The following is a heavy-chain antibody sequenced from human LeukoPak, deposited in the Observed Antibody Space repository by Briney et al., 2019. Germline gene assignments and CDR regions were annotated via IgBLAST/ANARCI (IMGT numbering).Heavy chain of an antibody. CDR2: IYPGDSDT. D-gene: IGHD3-22*01. V-gene: IGHV5-51*01. CDR1: GYSFTSYW. CDR3: ARLGDSSGHYYPDFDY. J-gene: IGHJ4*02. Sequence: GESLKISCKGSGYSFTSYWIGWVRQMPGKGLEWMGIIYPGDSDTRYSPSFQGQVTISADKSISTAYLQWSSLKASDTAMYYCARLGDSSGHYYPDFDYWGQGTLVTASS.